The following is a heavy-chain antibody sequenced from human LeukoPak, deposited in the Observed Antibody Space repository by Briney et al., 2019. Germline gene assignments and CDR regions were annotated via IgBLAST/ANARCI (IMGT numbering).Heavy chain of an antibody. CDR1: GFTFSSYA. D-gene: IGHD2-2*01. CDR2: ISGSGGST. V-gene: IGHV3-23*01. J-gene: IGHJ4*02. CDR3: AKVGVTSCYLCIDY. Sequence: PGGSLRLSCAASGFTFSSYAMSGVRQAPGKGLEWVSAISGSGGSTYYADSVKGRFTISRDNSKNTLYLQMNSLRAEDTAVYYCAKVGVTSCYLCIDYWGQGTLVTVSS.